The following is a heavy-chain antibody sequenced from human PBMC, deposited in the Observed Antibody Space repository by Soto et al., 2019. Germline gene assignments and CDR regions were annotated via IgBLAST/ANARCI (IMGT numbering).Heavy chain of an antibody. CDR2: IVVGSGNT. Sequence: GASVKVSCKASGGTFTSSAMQWVRQARGQRLEWIGWIVVGSGNTNYAQKFQERVTITRDMSTSTAYMELSSLRSEDTAVYYCAALLGDSDAFDIWGQGTMVTVSS. J-gene: IGHJ3*02. D-gene: IGHD2-21*01. V-gene: IGHV1-58*02. CDR1: GGTFTSSA. CDR3: AALLGDSDAFDI.